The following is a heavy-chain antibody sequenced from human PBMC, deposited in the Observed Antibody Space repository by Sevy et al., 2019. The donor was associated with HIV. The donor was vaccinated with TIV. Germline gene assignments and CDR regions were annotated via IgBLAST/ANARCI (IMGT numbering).Heavy chain of an antibody. Sequence: SETLSLTCTVSGGSISSGDYYWSWIRQPPGKGLEWIGYIYYSGSTYYNPSLKSRVTISVDTSKNQFSLKLSSVTAADTAVYYCARGALYCSDGSCYFFDYWGQGTLVTVSS. CDR1: GGSISSGDYY. V-gene: IGHV4-30-4*01. CDR3: ARGALYCSDGSCYFFDY. CDR2: IYYSGST. J-gene: IGHJ4*02. D-gene: IGHD2-15*01.